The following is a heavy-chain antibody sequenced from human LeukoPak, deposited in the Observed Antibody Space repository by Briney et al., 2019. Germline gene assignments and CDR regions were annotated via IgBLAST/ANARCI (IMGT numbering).Heavy chain of an antibody. Sequence: PSETLSLTCAVYGGSFSGYYWSWIRQPPGKGLEWIGEINHSGSTNYNPSLKSRVTISVDTSKNQFSLKLSSVTAADTAVYYCARLALGDYGDFEYYFDYWGQGTLVTVSS. CDR2: INHSGST. CDR3: ARLALGDYGDFEYYFDY. V-gene: IGHV4-34*01. D-gene: IGHD4-17*01. J-gene: IGHJ4*02. CDR1: GGSFSGYY.